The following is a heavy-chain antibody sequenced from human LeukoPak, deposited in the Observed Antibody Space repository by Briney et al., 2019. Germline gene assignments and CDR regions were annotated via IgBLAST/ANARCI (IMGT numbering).Heavy chain of an antibody. D-gene: IGHD6-13*01. CDR3: AILYSSSCYVGY. Sequence: GGSLRLSCAASGFTFSSYAMSWVRQAPGKGLEWVSGISGSGGSTYYADSVKGRFTITRDNSKNTLYLQMNSLRAEDTAVYYCAILYSSSCYVGYWGQGTLVTVSS. J-gene: IGHJ4*02. CDR1: GFTFSSYA. CDR2: ISGSGGST. V-gene: IGHV3-23*01.